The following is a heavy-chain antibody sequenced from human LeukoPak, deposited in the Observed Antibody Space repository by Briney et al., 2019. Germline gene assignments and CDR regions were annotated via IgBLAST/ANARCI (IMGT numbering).Heavy chain of an antibody. J-gene: IGHJ4*02. D-gene: IGHD1-26*01. CDR1: GYSFTSYW. CDR3: ARPYTGSYFGGGY. CDR2: IYPGDSDI. Sequence: GESLQISCKGSGYSFTSYWIGWVRQLPGKGLEWMGVIYPGDSDIRYSPPFQGQVTISADKSISTAYLQWSSLKASDTAMYYCARPYTGSYFGGGYWGQGTLVTVSS. V-gene: IGHV5-51*01.